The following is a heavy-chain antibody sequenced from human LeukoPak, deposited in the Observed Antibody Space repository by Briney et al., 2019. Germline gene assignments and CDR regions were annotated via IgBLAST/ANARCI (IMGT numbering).Heavy chain of an antibody. J-gene: IGHJ4*02. CDR3: ASAPPSDY. CDR1: GGSISSGSYY. V-gene: IGHV4-61*02. Sequence: SETLSLTCTVSGGSISSGSYYWSWIRQPAGKGLEWIGRIYTSGSTNYNPSLKSRVTISVDTSMNQFSLKLSSVTAADTAVYYCASAPPSDYWGQGTLVTVSS. CDR2: IYTSGST.